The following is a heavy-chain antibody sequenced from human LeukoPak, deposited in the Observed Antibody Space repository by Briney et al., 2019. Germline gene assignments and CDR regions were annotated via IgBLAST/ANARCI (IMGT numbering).Heavy chain of an antibody. Sequence: GESLKISCKGSGYSFNTYWIGWARQMPGKGLEWMGILYPGDSDTRYSPSFQGQVTISADKSISTVYVQWSSLKASDTAMYYCARQYGSGSYDYWGQGTLVTVSS. CDR2: LYPGDSDT. V-gene: IGHV5-51*01. CDR1: GYSFNTYW. J-gene: IGHJ4*02. CDR3: ARQYGSGSYDY. D-gene: IGHD3-10*01.